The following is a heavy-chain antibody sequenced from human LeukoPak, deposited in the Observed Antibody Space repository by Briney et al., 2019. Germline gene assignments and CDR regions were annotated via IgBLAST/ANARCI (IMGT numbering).Heavy chain of an antibody. CDR2: IYTSGST. CDR1: GNSFGDYY. Sequence: AETLSLTCTVSGNSFGDYYWSWIRQPAGKGLEWIARIYTSGSTTYNPSLKSRVTMSVDTSKSQFSLNLMSVTAADRAVYYCTRDTGSTGEVKFDPWGQGTLVTVSS. D-gene: IGHD3-10*01. CDR3: TRDTGSTGEVKFDP. V-gene: IGHV4-4*07. J-gene: IGHJ5*02.